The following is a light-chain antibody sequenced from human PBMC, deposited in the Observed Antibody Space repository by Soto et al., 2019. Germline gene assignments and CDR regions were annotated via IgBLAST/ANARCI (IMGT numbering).Light chain of an antibody. CDR3: QSYDSSLSGSDV. CDR2: GNS. CDR1: SSNIGAGYD. Sequence: QAVVTQPPSVSGAPGQRVTISCTGSSSNIGAGYDVHWYQQLPGTAPKLLIYGNSNRPSGVPDRFSGSKSGTSASLAITGVQAEDEADYYCQSYDSSLSGSDVFGTGTKLTVL. V-gene: IGLV1-40*01. J-gene: IGLJ1*01.